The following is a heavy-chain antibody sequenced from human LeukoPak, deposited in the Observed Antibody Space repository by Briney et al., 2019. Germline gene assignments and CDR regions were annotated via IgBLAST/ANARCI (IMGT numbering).Heavy chain of an antibody. D-gene: IGHD3-10*01. V-gene: IGHV4-61*05. CDR2: IYYSGST. CDR3: ARYYGSGSYDFDY. Sequence: SETLSLTCTVSGGSISSSYYYWGWIRQPPGKGLEWIGYIYYSGSTNYNPSLKSRVTISVDTSKNQFSLKLSSVTAADTAVYYCARYYGSGSYDFDYWGQGTLVTVSS. J-gene: IGHJ4*02. CDR1: GGSISSSYYY.